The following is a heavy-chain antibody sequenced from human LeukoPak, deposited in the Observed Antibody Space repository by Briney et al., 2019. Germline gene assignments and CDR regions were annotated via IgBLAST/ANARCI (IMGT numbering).Heavy chain of an antibody. CDR3: ARVFVVGSSSNFDY. D-gene: IGHD6-6*01. Sequence: SETLSLTCAVYGGSLSDYYWSWIRQPPGKGLEWIGEIYHSGSTNYNPSLKSRVTISVDKSKNQFSLKLSSVTAADTAVYYCARVFVVGSSSNFDYWGQGTLVTVSS. V-gene: IGHV4-34*01. J-gene: IGHJ4*02. CDR1: GGSLSDYY. CDR2: IYHSGST.